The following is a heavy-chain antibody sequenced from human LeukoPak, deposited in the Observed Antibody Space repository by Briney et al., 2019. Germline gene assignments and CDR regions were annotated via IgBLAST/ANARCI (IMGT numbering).Heavy chain of an antibody. CDR3: ARGGYYYDSSGYYRVSGYYFDY. D-gene: IGHD3-22*01. V-gene: IGHV1-18*01. CDR1: GYTFTSCA. J-gene: IGHJ4*02. Sequence: ASVKVSCKASGYTFTSCAISWVRQAPGQGLEWMGWISAYNGNTNYAQKLQGRVTMTTDTSTSTAYMELRSLRSDDTAVYYCARGGYYYDSSGYYRVSGYYFDYWGQGTLVTVSS. CDR2: ISAYNGNT.